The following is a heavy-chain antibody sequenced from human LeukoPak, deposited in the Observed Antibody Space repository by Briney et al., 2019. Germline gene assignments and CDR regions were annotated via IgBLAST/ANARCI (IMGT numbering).Heavy chain of an antibody. CDR3: AKTWRMAAAFFDY. Sequence: ASVKVSCKASGYTFTGYYMHWVRQAPGQGLEWMGWINPNSGGTNYAQKFQGRVTMTRDTSISTAYMELSRLRSDDTAVYYCAKTWRMAAAFFDYWGQGTLVTVSS. V-gene: IGHV1-2*02. CDR2: INPNSGGT. CDR1: GYTFTGYY. D-gene: IGHD6-13*01. J-gene: IGHJ4*02.